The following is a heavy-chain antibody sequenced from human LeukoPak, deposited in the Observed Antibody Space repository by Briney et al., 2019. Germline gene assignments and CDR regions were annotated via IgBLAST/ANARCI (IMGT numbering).Heavy chain of an antibody. V-gene: IGHV3-9*01. Sequence: PGRSLRLSCAASGFTFADHSMHWVRQAPGKGLEWLSIISWNSGYIGYADSVKGRFTISRDNAKKSLDLQMNSLRAEDTAFYYCAKVRGTYSSGYFFDYWGQGTLVTVSS. CDR2: ISWNSGYI. CDR3: AKVRGTYSSGYFFDY. J-gene: IGHJ4*02. CDR1: GFTFADHS. D-gene: IGHD6-19*01.